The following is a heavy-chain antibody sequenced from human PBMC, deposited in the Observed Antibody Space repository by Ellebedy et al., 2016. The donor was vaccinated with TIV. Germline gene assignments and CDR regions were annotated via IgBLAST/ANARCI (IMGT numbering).Heavy chain of an antibody. Sequence: SETLSLXXTVSGGSIASSDWWSWVRQPPGKGLEWIGEIFHSGSTNYNPSLKSRVIMSVDKSKNQFSLQLSSVTAADTAVYYCARRTAVAGTLDYWGQGTLVTVSS. D-gene: IGHD6-19*01. V-gene: IGHV4-4*02. CDR1: GGSIASSDW. J-gene: IGHJ4*02. CDR3: ARRTAVAGTLDY. CDR2: IFHSGST.